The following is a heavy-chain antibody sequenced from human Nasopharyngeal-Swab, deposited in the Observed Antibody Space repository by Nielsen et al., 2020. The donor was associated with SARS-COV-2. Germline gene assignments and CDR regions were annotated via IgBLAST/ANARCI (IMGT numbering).Heavy chain of an antibody. J-gene: IGHJ6*03. D-gene: IGHD6-6*01. V-gene: IGHV4-61*02. CDR1: GGSISSGSYY. CDR3: AREFSSSYYYYYYMDV. Sequence: SETLSLTCTASGGSISSGSYYWSWIRQPAGKGLEWIGRIYTSGSTNYNPSLKSRVTISVDTSKNQFSLKLSSVTAADTAVYYCAREFSSSYYYYYYMDVWGKGTTVTVSS. CDR2: IYTSGST.